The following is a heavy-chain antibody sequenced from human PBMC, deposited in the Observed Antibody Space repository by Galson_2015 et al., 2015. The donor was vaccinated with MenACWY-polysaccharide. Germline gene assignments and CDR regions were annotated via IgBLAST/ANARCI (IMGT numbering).Heavy chain of an antibody. CDR1: GYTFTTYA. CDR3: ARDPTQKATTVPTGRLDY. J-gene: IGHJ4*02. D-gene: IGHD4-17*01. V-gene: IGHV7-4-1*02. CDR2: INTNTGNP. Sequence: SVKVSCKASGYTFTTYAMNWVRQAPGQGLEWMGGINTNTGNPTYAQGFTGRFVFSLDASVSTAYLQISSLKAEDTAVYYCARDPTQKATTVPTGRLDYWGQGTLVTVSS.